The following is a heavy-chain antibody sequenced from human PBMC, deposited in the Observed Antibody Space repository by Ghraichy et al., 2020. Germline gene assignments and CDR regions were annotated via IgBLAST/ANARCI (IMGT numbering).Heavy chain of an antibody. J-gene: IGHJ3*01. V-gene: IGHV4-39*01. Sequence: LEWIGNIYYSGGTYYTPSLKSRVTISVDTSQNQFSLRLSSVTAADTAVYFCARREVASINGFDVWGHGTMV. D-gene: IGHD2-15*01. CDR2: IYYSGGT. CDR3: ARREVASINGFDV.